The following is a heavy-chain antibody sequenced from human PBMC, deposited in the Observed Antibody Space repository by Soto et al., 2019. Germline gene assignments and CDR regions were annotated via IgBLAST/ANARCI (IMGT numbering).Heavy chain of an antibody. CDR1: GFTFSSHG. V-gene: IGHV3-33*01. CDR2: IWYDGSNK. CDR3: ARWGNWKVADY. J-gene: IGHJ4*02. D-gene: IGHD3-16*01. Sequence: ESGGGVVQPGGSLRLSCAASGFTFSSHGMHWVRQAPGKGLDWVAVIWYDGSNKYYADSVKGRFTISRDNSKNMLYLEMNSLRAEDTAVYYCARWGNWKVADYWGQGTLVTVSS.